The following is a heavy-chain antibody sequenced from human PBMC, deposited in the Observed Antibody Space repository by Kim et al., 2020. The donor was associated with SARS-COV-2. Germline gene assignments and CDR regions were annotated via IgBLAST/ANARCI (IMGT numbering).Heavy chain of an antibody. CDR1: GYTFTSYG. D-gene: IGHD5-12*01. Sequence: ASVKVSCKASGYTFTSYGISWVRQAPGQGLEWMGWISAYNGNTNYAQKLQGRVTMTTDTSTSTGYMELRSLRSDDTAVYYCARDFSGYDPFDYWGQGTLVSVSS. J-gene: IGHJ4*02. CDR2: ISAYNGNT. V-gene: IGHV1-18*04. CDR3: ARDFSGYDPFDY.